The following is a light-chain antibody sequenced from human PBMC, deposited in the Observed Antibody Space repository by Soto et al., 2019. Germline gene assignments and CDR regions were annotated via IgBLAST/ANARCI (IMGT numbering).Light chain of an antibody. CDR2: AAS. J-gene: IGKJ4*01. V-gene: IGKV3-11*01. CDR3: QQRSIWPRS. CDR1: QSVTTY. Sequence: EIVLTQSPATLSLSPGERATLSCRASQSVTTYLAWYRQKPGQAPRLLLYAASNRASGIPARLSGSGSGTDFTLTISSLEPEDFAVYYCQQRSIWPRSFGGGTRVEIK.